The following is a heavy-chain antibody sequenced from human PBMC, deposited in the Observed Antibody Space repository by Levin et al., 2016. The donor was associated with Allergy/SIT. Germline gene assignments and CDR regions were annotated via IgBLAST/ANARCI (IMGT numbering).Heavy chain of an antibody. CDR3: AKISYDSRGNFN. CDR2: TWSGGRRE. D-gene: IGHD3-22*01. Sequence: GESLKISCATSGFTFNTYGIHWVRRAPGKGLEWVAVTWSGGRREDYADSVKGRFTISRDNSKSTVYLQVNSLRAEDTAVYYCAKISYDSRGNFNWGQGTLVTVSS. J-gene: IGHJ4*02. V-gene: IGHV3-33*06. CDR1: GFTFNTYG.